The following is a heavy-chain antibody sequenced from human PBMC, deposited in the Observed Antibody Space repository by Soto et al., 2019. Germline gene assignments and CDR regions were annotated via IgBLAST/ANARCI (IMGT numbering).Heavy chain of an antibody. CDR3: ARDSGYCSSTSCSSYYYYGMDV. V-gene: IGHV1-8*01. J-gene: IGHJ6*02. D-gene: IGHD2-2*01. Sequence: ASVKVSCKASGYTFTSYDINWVRQATGQGLEWMGWMNPNSGNTGYAQKFQGRVTMTRNTSISTAYMELSSLRSEDTAVYYCARDSGYCSSTSCSSYYYYGMDVWGQGTTVTVSS. CDR1: GYTFTSYD. CDR2: MNPNSGNT.